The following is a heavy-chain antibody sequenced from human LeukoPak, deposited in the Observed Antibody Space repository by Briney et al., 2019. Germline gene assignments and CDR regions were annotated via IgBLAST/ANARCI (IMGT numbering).Heavy chain of an antibody. CDR2: IYYSGST. V-gene: IGHV4-59*08. CDR1: GGSISSYY. CDR3: ARRASTYSPPDAFDT. J-gene: IGHJ3*02. D-gene: IGHD2-15*01. Sequence: SETLSLTCTVSGGSISSYYWSWIRQPPGKGLEWIGYIYYSGSTNYNPSLKSRVTISVDTSKNQFSLKLSSVTAADTAVYYCARRASTYSPPDAFDTWGQGTMVTVSS.